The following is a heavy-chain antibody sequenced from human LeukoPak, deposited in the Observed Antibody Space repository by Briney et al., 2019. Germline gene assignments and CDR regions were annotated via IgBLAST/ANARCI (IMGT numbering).Heavy chain of an antibody. CDR1: GDSVSSNSAA. Sequence: SQTLSPTCAISGDSVSSNSAAWNWIRQSPSRGLEWLGRTYYRSKWYNDYAVSVKSRITINPDTSKNQFSLQLNSVTPEDTGWEYWGRDQIEKAKIMDFFFGIDRRGQGTTVTVSS. CDR3: GRDQIEKAKIMDFFFGIDR. V-gene: IGHV6-1*01. J-gene: IGHJ6*02. D-gene: IGHD5-24*01. CDR2: TYYRSKWYN.